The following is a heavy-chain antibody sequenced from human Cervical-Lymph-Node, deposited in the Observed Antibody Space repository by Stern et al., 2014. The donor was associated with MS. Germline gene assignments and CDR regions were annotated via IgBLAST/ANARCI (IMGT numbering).Heavy chain of an antibody. CDR3: ARDFQEVVVAAEFDP. D-gene: IGHD2-15*01. Sequence: QVQLVQSGAEVKKPGASVKVSCKASGYTFTSYAMHWVRQAPGQRLEWMGWINAGNGNTKYSQKFQGRVTITRDTSASTAYMELSSLRSEDTAVYYCARDFQEVVVAAEFDPWGQGTLVTVSS. V-gene: IGHV1-3*01. CDR1: GYTFTSYA. CDR2: INAGNGNT. J-gene: IGHJ5*02.